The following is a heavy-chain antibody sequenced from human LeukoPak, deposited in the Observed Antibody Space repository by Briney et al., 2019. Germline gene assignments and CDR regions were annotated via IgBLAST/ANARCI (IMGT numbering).Heavy chain of an antibody. CDR3: ARLEDSGWYSLDY. J-gene: IGHJ4*02. Sequence: GESLKISCKGSGYSFTSYWIGWVRQMPGKGLEWMGIIYPGDSDTRYSPSFQGQVTISADKSISSAYPQWSSLKASDTAMYYCARLEDSGWYSLDYWGQGTLVTVSS. CDR2: IYPGDSDT. D-gene: IGHD6-19*01. V-gene: IGHV5-51*01. CDR1: GYSFTSYW.